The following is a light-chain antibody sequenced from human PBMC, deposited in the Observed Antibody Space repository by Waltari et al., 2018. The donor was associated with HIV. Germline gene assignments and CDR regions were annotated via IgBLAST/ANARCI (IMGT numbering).Light chain of an antibody. CDR2: YDS. CDR1: DIGYKS. J-gene: IGLJ3*02. Sequence: SYVLTQPPSVSLPPGKTDNIPCEGKDIGYKSVNWYKQKPGQAPVLVIFYDSDRPSGIAQRFSGSNSGNTATLTITRVGAGDEADYYCQVWDSTSDHVVFGGGTTLTVL. CDR3: QVWDSTSDHVV. V-gene: IGLV3-21*04.